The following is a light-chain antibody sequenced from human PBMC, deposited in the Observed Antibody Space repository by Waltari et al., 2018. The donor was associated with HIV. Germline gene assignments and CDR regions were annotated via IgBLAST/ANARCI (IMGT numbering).Light chain of an antibody. Sequence: SYELTQPPSVSVSPGQTSTITCSGDRLGYKYVSWYQQKPGQAPVLVIYEDTRRPSGIPERFSGARSGDTATLTFSGTQSMDEADFYCQTWDSNSGVFGGGTKLTVL. CDR1: RLGYKY. V-gene: IGLV3-1*01. J-gene: IGLJ2*01. CDR2: EDT. CDR3: QTWDSNSGV.